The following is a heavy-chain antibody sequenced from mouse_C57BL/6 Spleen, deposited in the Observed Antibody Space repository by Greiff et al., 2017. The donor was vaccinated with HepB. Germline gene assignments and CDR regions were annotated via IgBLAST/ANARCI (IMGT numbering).Heavy chain of an antibody. CDR1: GYTFTDYY. D-gene: IGHD4-1*01. CDR2: INPYNGGT. J-gene: IGHJ1*03. Sequence: VQLQQSGPVLVKPGASVKMSCKASGYTFTDYYMNWVKQSHGKSLEWIGVINPYNGGTSYNQKFKGKATLTVDKSSSTAYMELNSLTSEDSAVYYCARLGWDRYFDVWGTGTTVTVSS. CDR3: ARLGWDRYFDV. V-gene: IGHV1-19*01.